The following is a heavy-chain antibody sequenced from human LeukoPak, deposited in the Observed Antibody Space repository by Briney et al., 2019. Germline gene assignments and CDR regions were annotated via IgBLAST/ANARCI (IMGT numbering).Heavy chain of an antibody. CDR3: ARHKYSSGWPPEGAFDI. CDR1: GGSISSASYY. CDR2: IYTNGST. J-gene: IGHJ3*02. V-gene: IGHV4-61*02. Sequence: SQTLSLTCTVSGGSISSASYYWSWIRQPAGKGLEWIGRIYTNGSTNYNPSLKSRVTISVDTSNNQFSLKLSSVTAADSAVYYCARHKYSSGWPPEGAFDIWGQGTMVTVSS. D-gene: IGHD6-19*01.